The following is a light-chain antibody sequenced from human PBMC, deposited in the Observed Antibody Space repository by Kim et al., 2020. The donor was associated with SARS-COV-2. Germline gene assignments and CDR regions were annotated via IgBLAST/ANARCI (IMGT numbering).Light chain of an antibody. J-gene: IGLJ3*02. V-gene: IGLV1-44*01. CDR3: AAWDDCLNFPV. CDR2: TNN. CDR1: SSNIGSNT. Sequence: QSVLTQPPSASGTPGQRVTISCSGGSSNIGSNTVNWYQQLPGTAPKLLIYTNNQRPLGVPDRFSGSKSGTSASLAISGLQSDDEADYYCAAWDDCLNFPVFGGGTQLTVL.